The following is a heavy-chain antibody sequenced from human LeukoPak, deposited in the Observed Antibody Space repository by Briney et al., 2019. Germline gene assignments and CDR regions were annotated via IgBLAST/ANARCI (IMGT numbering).Heavy chain of an antibody. V-gene: IGHV1-69*13. D-gene: IGHD5-18*01. Sequence: SVKVSCKASGGTFSSYAINWVRQAPGQGLEWMGGIIPIFGTTNYAQKFQGRVTITADESTSTAYMELSSLRSEDTAVYFCARPRYSYGYTDFDYWGQGTLVTVSS. J-gene: IGHJ4*02. CDR1: GGTFSSYA. CDR2: IIPIFGTT. CDR3: ARPRYSYGYTDFDY.